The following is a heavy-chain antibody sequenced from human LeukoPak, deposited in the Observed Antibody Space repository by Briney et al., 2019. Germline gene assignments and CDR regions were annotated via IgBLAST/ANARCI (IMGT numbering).Heavy chain of an antibody. V-gene: IGHV4-30-4*01. J-gene: IGHJ6*02. CDR3: ARDAHYYGSGIYGMDV. CDR1: GGSISSGDYY. Sequence: PSETLSLTCTVSGGSISSGDYYWGWIRQPPGKGLEWIGYIYYSGSTYYNPSLKSRVTISVDTSKNQFSLKLSSVTAADTAVYYCARDAHYYGSGIYGMDVWGQGTTVTVSS. D-gene: IGHD3-10*01. CDR2: IYYSGST.